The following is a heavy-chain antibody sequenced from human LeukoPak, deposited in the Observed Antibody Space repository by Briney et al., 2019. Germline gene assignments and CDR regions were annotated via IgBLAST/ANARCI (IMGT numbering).Heavy chain of an antibody. CDR3: ARDLSQLLYAIYFDY. D-gene: IGHD2-2*02. J-gene: IGHJ4*02. CDR2: IYPGDSDT. CDR1: AYSFTSYW. V-gene: IGHV5-51*01. Sequence: GESLKISCKGSAYSFTSYWIGWVRQMPGKGLEWMGIIYPGDSDTRYSPSFQGQVTISADKSISTAYVQWSSLKASDTAMYYCARDLSQLLYAIYFDYWGQGTLVTVSS.